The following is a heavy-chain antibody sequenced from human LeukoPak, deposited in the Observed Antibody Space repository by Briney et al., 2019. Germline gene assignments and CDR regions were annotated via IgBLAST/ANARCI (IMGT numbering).Heavy chain of an antibody. Sequence: GGSLRLSCAASGFSFDDYAMHWVRQAPGKGLEWVSGINWNSGSIGYADSVMRRFTISRDNAKNSLYLEMNSLRTEDTALYYCVKGGSGTYYDYFDYWGQGTLVTVSS. CDR1: GFSFDDYA. CDR3: VKGGSGTYYDYFDY. V-gene: IGHV3-9*01. D-gene: IGHD1-26*01. CDR2: INWNSGSI. J-gene: IGHJ4*02.